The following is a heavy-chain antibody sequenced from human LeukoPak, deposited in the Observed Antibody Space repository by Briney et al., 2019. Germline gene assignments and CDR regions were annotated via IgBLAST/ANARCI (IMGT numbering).Heavy chain of an antibody. D-gene: IGHD3/OR15-3a*01. J-gene: IGHJ5*02. V-gene: IGHV1-18*01. CDR2: ISGSTGNR. CDR1: GYTFTSYG. Sequence: ASVKVSCQASGYTFTSYGISWVRQAPGQGLEWMGWISGSTGNRKYEQKIQGRVTLTTDTSTRTAYMELRSLRSDDTAVYYCARVRSLDNDFWNDHFSVNWFDPWGQGTLVTVSS. CDR3: ARVRSLDNDFWNDHFSVNWFDP.